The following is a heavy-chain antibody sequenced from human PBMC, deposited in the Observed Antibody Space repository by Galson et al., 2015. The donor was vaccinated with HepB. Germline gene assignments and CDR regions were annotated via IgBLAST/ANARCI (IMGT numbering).Heavy chain of an antibody. V-gene: IGHV3-11*01. J-gene: IGHJ4*02. CDR1: GFTFSDYY. CDR2: ISSSGSTI. CDR3: ARDDIVVVPAAQHRRPLDY. Sequence: SLRLSCAASGFTFSDYYMSWIRQAPGKGLEWVSYISSSGSTIYYADSVKGRFTISRDNAKNSLYLQMNSLRAEDTAVYYCARDDIVVVPAAQHRRPLDYWGQGTLVTVPS. D-gene: IGHD2-2*01.